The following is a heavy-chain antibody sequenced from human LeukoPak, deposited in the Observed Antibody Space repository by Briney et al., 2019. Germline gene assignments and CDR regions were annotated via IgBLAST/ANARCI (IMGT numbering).Heavy chain of an antibody. J-gene: IGHJ4*02. CDR1: GFTFSSYW. CDR2: IKQDGSEK. V-gene: IGHV3-7*01. CDR3: ARDLYSEWFDYDILTGYHHFDY. D-gene: IGHD3-9*01. Sequence: GGSLRLSCAASGFTFSSYWMSWVRQAPGKGLGWVANIKQDGSEKYYVDSVKGRFTISRDNAKNSLYLQMNNLRAEDTAVYYCARDLYSEWFDYDILTGYHHFDYWGQGTLVTVSS.